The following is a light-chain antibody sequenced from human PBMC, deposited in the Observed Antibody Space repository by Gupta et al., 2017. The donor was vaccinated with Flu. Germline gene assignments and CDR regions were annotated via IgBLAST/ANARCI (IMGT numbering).Light chain of an antibody. J-gene: IGKJ1*01. CDR2: LTS. CDR1: QSLLHSNGNTY. CDR3: MQALQTPRT. Sequence: IVMTQSPLSLPVTPGEPASISCRSSQSLLHSNGNTYLDWYLQKPGQSPQLLIYLTSNRDSGVPDRFSGSGSGTDFTLKISRVEAEDVGVYYCMQALQTPRTFGQGTKVEIK. V-gene: IGKV2-28*01.